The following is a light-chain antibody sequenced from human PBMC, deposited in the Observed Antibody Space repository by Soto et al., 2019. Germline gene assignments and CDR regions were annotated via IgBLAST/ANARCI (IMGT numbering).Light chain of an antibody. J-gene: IGKJ4*01. CDR3: QQLNSYPRT. CDR1: QGIGSW. V-gene: IGKV1-12*01. CDR2: AAP. Sequence: IQMTQSPSSVSASVGDRVTITCRARQGIGSWLAWYQQKPGKAPELLIYAAPTLQSGVPSRFSGSGSGTAFTLTTTSLQPEDFATYYCQQLNSYPRTFGGGTRWIS.